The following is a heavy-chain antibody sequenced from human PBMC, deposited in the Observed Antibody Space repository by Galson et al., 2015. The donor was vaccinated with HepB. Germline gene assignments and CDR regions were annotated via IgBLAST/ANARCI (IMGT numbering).Heavy chain of an antibody. Sequence: SVKVSCKASGYIFTRYGFSWVRQTPGQGLEWMAWISALTGSTMYAQKFHDRVTLTTDKSTRTGYMELRGLKYDDTAMYYCARDLYSPDLTPLDFWGQGTLVTVFS. CDR2: ISALTGST. J-gene: IGHJ4*02. CDR1: GYIFTRYG. D-gene: IGHD2-8*01. CDR3: ARDLYSPDLTPLDF. V-gene: IGHV1-18*01.